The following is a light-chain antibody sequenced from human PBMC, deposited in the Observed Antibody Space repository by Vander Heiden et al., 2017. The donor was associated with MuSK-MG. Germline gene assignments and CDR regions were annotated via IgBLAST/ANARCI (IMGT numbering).Light chain of an antibody. CDR2: EVS. CDR1: STNIGSYDF. Sequence: HSALTQPASVSVSAGQSITISCTGTSTNIGSYDFVSWYQKYPGKAPKLIIYEVSKRPSGISHRFSGSKSGNTASLTIAGLQTEDEADYYCCSFAGSSTWVFGGGSKLTVL. CDR3: CSFAGSSTWV. V-gene: IGLV2-23*02. J-gene: IGLJ3*02.